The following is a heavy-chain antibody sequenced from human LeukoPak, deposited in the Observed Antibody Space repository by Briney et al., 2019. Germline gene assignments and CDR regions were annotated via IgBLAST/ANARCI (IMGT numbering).Heavy chain of an antibody. Sequence: SETLSLTCTVSGGSISGFYWGWTRQPAGKGLEWIGRIYTGGSTNYNPSLKSRVTMSVDTSNNQFSLKLSSVTAADTAVYYRAREISSGWAFDYWGQGSLVTVSS. J-gene: IGHJ4*02. CDR3: AREISSGWAFDY. CDR1: GGSISGFY. V-gene: IGHV4-4*07. CDR2: IYTGGST. D-gene: IGHD6-19*01.